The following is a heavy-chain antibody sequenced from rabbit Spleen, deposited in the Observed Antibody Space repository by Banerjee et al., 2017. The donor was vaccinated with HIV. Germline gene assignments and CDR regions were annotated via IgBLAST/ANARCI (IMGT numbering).Heavy chain of an antibody. J-gene: IGHJ3*01. Sequence: QSLEESGGGLVKPGASLTLTCTASGFSFSSSYDMCWVRQAPGKGLEWIACFYTGDGTTYYANWAKGRFTISKTSSTTVTLQMTSLTAADTATYFCARGAGYFDYAYDFWGQGTLVTVS. V-gene: IGHV1S40*01. CDR2: FYTGDGTT. CDR1: GFSFSSSYD. D-gene: IGHD6-1*01. CDR3: ARGAGYFDYAYDF.